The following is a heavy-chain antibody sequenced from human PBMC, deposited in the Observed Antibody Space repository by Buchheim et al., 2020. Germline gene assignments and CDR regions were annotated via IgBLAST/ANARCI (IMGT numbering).Heavy chain of an antibody. CDR1: GGSISSYY. V-gene: IGHV4-59*01. CDR3: ARSGRYHYDSSGHPYYFDY. D-gene: IGHD3-22*01. Sequence: QVQLQESGPGLVKPSETLSLTCTVSGGSISSYYWSWIRQPPGKGLEWIAYIYYGGSTTYNPSLQSRVTISIDTSKNQFSLKLSSVTAADTAVYYCARSGRYHYDSSGHPYYFDYWGQGAL. CDR2: IYYGGST. J-gene: IGHJ4*02.